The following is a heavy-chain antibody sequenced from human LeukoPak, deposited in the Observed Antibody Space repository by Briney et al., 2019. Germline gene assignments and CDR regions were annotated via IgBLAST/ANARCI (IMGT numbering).Heavy chain of an antibody. Sequence: SQTLSLTCAISGDSVSSNSAAWNWIRQSPSRGLEWLGRTYYRSKWYYDYAVAVKSRISINPDTSKNQFSLQLSSVTPEDTAVYCCARDPVGGSTIFDYWGQGTLVTASS. CDR1: GDSVSSNSAA. V-gene: IGHV6-1*01. D-gene: IGHD1-26*01. J-gene: IGHJ4*02. CDR3: ARDPVGGSTIFDY. CDR2: TYYRSKWYY.